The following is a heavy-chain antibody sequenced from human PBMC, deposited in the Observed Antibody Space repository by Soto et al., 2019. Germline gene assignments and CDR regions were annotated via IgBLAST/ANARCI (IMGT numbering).Heavy chain of an antibody. CDR3: VREEASGSSGLTYHYYYNGMDV. D-gene: IGHD3-10*01. CDR1: GLTFSRYK. V-gene: IGHV3-48*02. Sequence: AWSMELSSVASGLTFSRYKMHWVRKAPGKGLEWVAYVTTSGDTMFYADSVEGRFAISRDVAKNSVHLQMNSLGDEDTAVYYCVREEASGSSGLTYHYYYNGMDVWGQGTTVTVSS. J-gene: IGHJ6*02. CDR2: VTTSGDTM.